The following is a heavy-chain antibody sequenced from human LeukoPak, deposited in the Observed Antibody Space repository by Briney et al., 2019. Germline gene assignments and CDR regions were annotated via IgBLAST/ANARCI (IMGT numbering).Heavy chain of an antibody. Sequence: PGGSLRLSCAASGFTLSGYWMSWVRQAPGKEPEWVANIKEDGSEKYYEDSVRGRFTISRDNAKNTLYLDMNSLRAEDTAVFYCATDQDHGYFRQWGQGTLVTVSS. J-gene: IGHJ1*01. D-gene: IGHD4-17*01. CDR2: IKEDGSEK. CDR1: GFTLSGYW. V-gene: IGHV3-7*01. CDR3: ATDQDHGYFRQ.